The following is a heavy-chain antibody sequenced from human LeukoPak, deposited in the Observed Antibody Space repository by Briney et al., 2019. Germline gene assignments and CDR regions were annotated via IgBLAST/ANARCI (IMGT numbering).Heavy chain of an antibody. CDR1: GYTFTNYD. CDR2: ISGYNGIT. Sequence: ASVKVSCKASGYTFTNYDIFWVRQAPGQGLEYMGWISGYNGITDYAQNLQGRVTKTTDTATSTAYMELRSLRSDDTAIYYCARWDLRLHALDLWGQGTMVTVSS. J-gene: IGHJ3*01. D-gene: IGHD1-26*01. V-gene: IGHV1-18*01. CDR3: ARWDLRLHALDL.